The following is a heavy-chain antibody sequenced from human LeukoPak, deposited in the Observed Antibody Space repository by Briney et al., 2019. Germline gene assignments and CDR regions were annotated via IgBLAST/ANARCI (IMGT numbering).Heavy chain of an antibody. V-gene: IGHV4-59*01. J-gene: IGHJ5*02. Sequence: SETLSLTCTVSGGSISSYYWCWIRQPPGKGLDWVGYIYYSGSTNYNPSLKSRVTISVDTSKNQCSLKLSSVTAADTAVYYCAREKGWYCSGGSCSGFDPWGEGTLVTVSS. CDR1: GGSISSYY. CDR2: IYYSGST. D-gene: IGHD2-15*01. CDR3: AREKGWYCSGGSCSGFDP.